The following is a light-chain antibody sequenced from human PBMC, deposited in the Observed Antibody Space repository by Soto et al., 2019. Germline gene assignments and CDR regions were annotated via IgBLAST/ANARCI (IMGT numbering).Light chain of an antibody. CDR2: DTS. J-gene: IGKJ1*01. CDR1: QRVTSGY. V-gene: IGKV3-20*01. CDR3: QQYGSSLRT. Sequence: EIGLPQSPGTLSLSPGERATLSCRASQRVTSGYLAWYQQRPGQAPRLLIYDTSSRAIGIPDRFSGSGSGTDFTLTISRLEPEDFAVYYCQQYGSSLRTFGQGTKVDIK.